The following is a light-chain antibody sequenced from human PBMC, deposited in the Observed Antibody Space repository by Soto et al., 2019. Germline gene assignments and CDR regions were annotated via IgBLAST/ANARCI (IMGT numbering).Light chain of an antibody. Sequence: EIQVTQSPTSLSASVGDRVTITCRASRSIGNNLNWYQQRPGKAPQLLIYAASSLQSGVPSRISGSSSGTDFTLTINGLQPEDFATYYCQQSFSPHIAFGQGTRL. CDR1: RSIGNN. V-gene: IGKV1-39*01. CDR2: AAS. CDR3: QQSFSPHIA. J-gene: IGKJ5*01.